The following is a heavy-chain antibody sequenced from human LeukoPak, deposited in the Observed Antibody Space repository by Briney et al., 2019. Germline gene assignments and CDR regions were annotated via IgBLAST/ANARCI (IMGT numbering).Heavy chain of an antibody. Sequence: SETLSLTCAVYGGSFSGYCWSWIRQPPGKGLEWIGEINHSGSTNYNPSLKSRVTISVDTSKNQFSLKLSSVTAADTAVYCCARGRYDILTSNWFDPWGQGTLVTVSS. V-gene: IGHV4-34*01. CDR3: ARGRYDILTSNWFDP. D-gene: IGHD3-9*01. CDR1: GGSFSGYC. CDR2: INHSGST. J-gene: IGHJ5*02.